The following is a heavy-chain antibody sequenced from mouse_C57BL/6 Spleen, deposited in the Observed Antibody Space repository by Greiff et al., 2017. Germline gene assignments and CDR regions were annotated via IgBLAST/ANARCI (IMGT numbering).Heavy chain of an antibody. CDR3: ARGGYCNVDY. Sequence: QVQLQQSGAELVMPGASVKLSCKASGYTFTSYWMHWVKQRPGQGLEWIGEIYPSDSNTNYNQKFKGKSTLTVDKSSSTAYMQLSSLTSEDSAVYYCARGGYCNVDYWGQGTTLTVSS. CDR2: IYPSDSNT. J-gene: IGHJ2*01. CDR1: GYTFTSYW. D-gene: IGHD2-1*01. V-gene: IGHV1-69*01.